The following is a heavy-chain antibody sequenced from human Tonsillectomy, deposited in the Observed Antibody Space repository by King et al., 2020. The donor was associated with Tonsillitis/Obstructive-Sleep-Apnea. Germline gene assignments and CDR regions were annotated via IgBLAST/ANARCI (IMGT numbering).Heavy chain of an antibody. CDR2: IKQDGSEK. J-gene: IGHJ3*02. V-gene: IGHV3-7*04. Sequence: DVQLVESGGGLVQPGGSLRLSCAASGFTFSKYWMSWVRQAPGKGLEWVANIKQDGSEKYYVDSVKGRFTISRDNAKNSLYLQMNSLRVEDTAVYYCARDVLEWLLLAFDIWGQGTMVTVSS. CDR3: ARDVLEWLLLAFDI. CDR1: GFTFSKYW. D-gene: IGHD3-3*01.